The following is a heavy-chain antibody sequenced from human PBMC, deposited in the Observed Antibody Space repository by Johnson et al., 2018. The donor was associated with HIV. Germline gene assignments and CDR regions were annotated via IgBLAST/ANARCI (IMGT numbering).Heavy chain of an antibody. CDR3: AKDVGNYWPNAFDI. J-gene: IGHJ3*02. V-gene: IGHV3-23*04. CDR1: GFTFSSYW. Sequence: MKLVESGGGLVQPGGSLRLSCAASGFTFSSYWMHWVRQAPGKGLVWVSAISGSGGSTYYADSVKGRFTISRDNSKNTLYLQMNSLRAEDTAVYYCAKDVGNYWPNAFDIWGQGTTVTVSS. D-gene: IGHD3-22*01. CDR2: ISGSGGST.